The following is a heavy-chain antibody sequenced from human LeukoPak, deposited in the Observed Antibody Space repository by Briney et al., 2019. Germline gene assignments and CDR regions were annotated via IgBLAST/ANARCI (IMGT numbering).Heavy chain of an antibody. V-gene: IGHV3-7*03. CDR1: GFTFSSYW. Sequence: PGGSLRLSCAASGFTFSSYWMSWVRQAPGKGLEWVANIKQDGSEKYYVDSVKGRFTISRDNAKNSLCLQMNSLRAEDTAVYYCARDKGPESGYYWVPRWFDPWGQGTLVTVSS. J-gene: IGHJ5*02. D-gene: IGHD3-22*01. CDR3: ARDKGPESGYYWVPRWFDP. CDR2: IKQDGSEK.